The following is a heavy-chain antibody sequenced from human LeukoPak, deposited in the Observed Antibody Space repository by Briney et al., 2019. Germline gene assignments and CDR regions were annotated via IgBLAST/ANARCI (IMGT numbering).Heavy chain of an antibody. V-gene: IGHV1-69*13. CDR2: IIPIFGTA. Sequence: SVKVSCKASGGTFSSYAISWVRQAPGQGLEWMGGIIPIFGTANYAQKFQGRVTITADESTSTAYMELSSLRSEDTAVYYGAVVVVPAAITGIDYWGQGTLVTVSS. CDR1: GGTFSSYA. J-gene: IGHJ4*02. D-gene: IGHD2-2*02. CDR3: AVVVVPAAITGIDY.